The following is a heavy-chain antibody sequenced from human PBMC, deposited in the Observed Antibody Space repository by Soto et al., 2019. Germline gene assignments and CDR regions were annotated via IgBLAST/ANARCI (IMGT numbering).Heavy chain of an antibody. J-gene: IGHJ6*02. CDR3: AKDFIATIGCETDYYYGMDV. CDR1: GFTCSSNG. V-gene: IGHV3-30*18. Sequence: GGSLSLSCAASGFTCSSNGMCWLRQAEGRGLEWVADISNDGSTTYYPDSVKSRFIITRDNSKNTLYQQINSLKAEDTAVYYCAKDFIATIGCETDYYYGMDVWGQGTTVTVPS. CDR2: ISNDGSTT. D-gene: IGHD3-22*01.